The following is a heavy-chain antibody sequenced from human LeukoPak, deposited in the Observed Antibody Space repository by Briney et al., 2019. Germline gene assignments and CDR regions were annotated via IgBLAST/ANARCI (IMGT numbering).Heavy chain of an antibody. CDR3: ARDRMRDGYRPYGLDV. V-gene: IGHV3-64*04. J-gene: IGHJ6*02. D-gene: IGHD5-24*01. Sequence: GGSLRLSCSASRFTFSNFNMHWVRQAPGKGLQFVSGITSDGGSIDYADSVRGRFTISRDNSKNTLYLQMNSLRAEDTAVYYCARDRMRDGYRPYGLDVWGQGTTVTVSS. CDR1: RFTFSNFN. CDR2: ITSDGGSI.